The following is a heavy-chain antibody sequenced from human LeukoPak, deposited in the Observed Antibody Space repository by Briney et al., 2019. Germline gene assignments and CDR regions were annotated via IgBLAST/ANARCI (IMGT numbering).Heavy chain of an antibody. D-gene: IGHD6-19*01. Sequence: GSLRLSCAASGFTFSSYGMHWVRQAPGKGLEWVAVISYDGSNKYYVDSVKGRFAISRDNSKNTLYLQMNSLRPEDTAVYYCAKDRGEQWLVTSSDYWGQGTLVTVSS. CDR3: AKDRGEQWLVTSSDY. CDR2: ISYDGSNK. V-gene: IGHV3-30*18. CDR1: GFTFSSYG. J-gene: IGHJ4*02.